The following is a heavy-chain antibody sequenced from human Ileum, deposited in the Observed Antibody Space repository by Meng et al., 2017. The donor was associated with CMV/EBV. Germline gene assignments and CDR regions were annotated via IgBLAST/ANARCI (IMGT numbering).Heavy chain of an antibody. CDR2: IYTNDNT. D-gene: IGHD3-16*01. CDR3: ARRYWGAWGMDV. CDR1: GFTVSSNY. J-gene: IGHJ6*02. Sequence: LSLTCAASGFTVSSNYMTWVRQAPGKGLEWVSIIYTNDNTYYADSVKGRFIISRDNSKNTLYLQMNSLRAEDTAVYYCARRYWGAWGMDVWGQGTTVTVSS. V-gene: IGHV3-53*01.